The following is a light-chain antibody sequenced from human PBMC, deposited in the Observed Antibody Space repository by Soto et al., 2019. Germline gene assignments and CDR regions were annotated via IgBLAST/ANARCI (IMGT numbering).Light chain of an antibody. Sequence: IVLTQSPGTLSLSPGERASLSCRASQSVSGKNLAWYQQKPGQAPRLLIFGASNRATGIPDRFSGSGSGTDFTLTISRLEPEDFAVYYCQQYGSSPWAFGPGTKVEIK. CDR2: GAS. CDR1: QSVSGKN. J-gene: IGKJ1*01. CDR3: QQYGSSPWA. V-gene: IGKV3-20*01.